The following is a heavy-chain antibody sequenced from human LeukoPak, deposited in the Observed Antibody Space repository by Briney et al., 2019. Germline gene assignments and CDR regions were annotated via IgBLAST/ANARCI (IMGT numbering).Heavy chain of an antibody. CDR3: AKEGRSLQTY. CDR2: IKEDGTET. J-gene: IGHJ4*02. D-gene: IGHD5-24*01. CDR1: GFMFSSNW. V-gene: IGHV3-7*03. Sequence: GGSLRLSCAASGFMFSSNWMSWVRLAPGKGLEWVANIKEDGTETYYVDSVKGRFTISRDNAKNSLYLQMNSLRVEDTAVYYGAKEGRSLQTYWGQGSLVTVYS.